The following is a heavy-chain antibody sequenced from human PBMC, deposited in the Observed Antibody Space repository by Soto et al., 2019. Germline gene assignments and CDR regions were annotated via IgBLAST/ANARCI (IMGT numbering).Heavy chain of an antibody. CDR3: AGPGYSSQDY. CDR2: ISGSGDDT. V-gene: IGHV3-23*01. J-gene: IGHJ4*02. D-gene: IGHD5-18*01. Sequence: PGGSLRLSCAASGFTFISFALSWVRQAPGKGLEWVSAISGSGDDTDYADSVKGRFTISRDNSKNTLYLQMNSLRAEDTAVYYCAGPGYSSQDYWGQGALVTVSS. CDR1: GFTFISFA.